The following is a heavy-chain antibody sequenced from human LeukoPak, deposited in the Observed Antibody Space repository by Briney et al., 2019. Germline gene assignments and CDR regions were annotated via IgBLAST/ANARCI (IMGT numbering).Heavy chain of an antibody. CDR3: ARAIRTAWLGPFDY. Sequence: SQTLSLTCTVSGGSISNNGYYWSWIRHPPGKALEWIGRIYYTGSTYYNPSLKSRVTISVDRSKNQFSLKLRSVTAADTAVYYCARAIRTAWLGPFDYWGQGTLVTVSS. D-gene: IGHD6-19*01. J-gene: IGHJ4*02. CDR1: GGSISNNGYY. V-gene: IGHV4-30-2*01. CDR2: IYYTGST.